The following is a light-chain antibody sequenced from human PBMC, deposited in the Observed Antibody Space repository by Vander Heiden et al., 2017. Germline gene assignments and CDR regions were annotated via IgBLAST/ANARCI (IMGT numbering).Light chain of an antibody. J-gene: IGLJ2*01. CDR2: DVS. CDR1: SIDVGGYNY. Sequence: QSALTQPRSVFGSPGPSVSFSYTGTSIDVGGYNYVSWYQQHPGKAPKLIIYDVSKRPSGAPDRFSGSKSGNTASLTISGLQADDEADYYCCSYGGSYTVFGGGTKLTVL. V-gene: IGLV2-11*01. CDR3: CSYGGSYTV.